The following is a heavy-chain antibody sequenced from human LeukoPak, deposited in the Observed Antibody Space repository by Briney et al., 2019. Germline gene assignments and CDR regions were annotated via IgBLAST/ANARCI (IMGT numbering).Heavy chain of an antibody. Sequence: PGGSLRLSCAASGFTFSSYEMNWVRPAPGKGLEWVSYIGTSDSSTYYADSVKGRFTISRDNAKNSLYLQMNSLRAEDTTVYYCARYGDSSVYYSADAFDIWGQGTMVTVSS. CDR1: GFTFSSYE. V-gene: IGHV3-48*03. CDR2: IGTSDSST. CDR3: ARYGDSSVYYSADAFDI. D-gene: IGHD3-22*01. J-gene: IGHJ3*02.